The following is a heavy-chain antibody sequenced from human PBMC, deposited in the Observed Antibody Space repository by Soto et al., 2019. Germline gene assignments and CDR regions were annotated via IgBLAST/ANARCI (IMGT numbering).Heavy chain of an antibody. D-gene: IGHD5-18*01. V-gene: IGHV6-1*01. CDR1: GDSVSSNSAA. CDR2: TYYRSKWYN. J-gene: IGHJ3*02. CDR3: ACGYSYGHDAFDI. Sequence: SQTLSLTCAISGDSVSSNSAAWNRIRQSPSRGLEWLGRTYYRSKWYNDYAVSVKSRITINPDTSKNPFSLQLNSVTPDDTAVYYCACGYSYGHDAFDIWGQGTMVTVS.